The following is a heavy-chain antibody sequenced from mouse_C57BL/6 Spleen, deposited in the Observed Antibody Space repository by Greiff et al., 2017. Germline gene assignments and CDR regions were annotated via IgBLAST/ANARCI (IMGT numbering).Heavy chain of an antibody. CDR2: LYPGDGDT. J-gene: IGHJ2*01. Sequence: QVQLQQSGPELVKPGASVKISCKASGYAFSSSWLTWVKQRPGKGLEWIGRLYPGDGDTNYNGKFKGKATLTAEKSSSTAYMQLSSLTSEDSAVYFCAREAQATRNFDYWGQGTTLTVSS. D-gene: IGHD3-2*02. V-gene: IGHV1-82*01. CDR1: GYAFSSSW. CDR3: AREAQATRNFDY.